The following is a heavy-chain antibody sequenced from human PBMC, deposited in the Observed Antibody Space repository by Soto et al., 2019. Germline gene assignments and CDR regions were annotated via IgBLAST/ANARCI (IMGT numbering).Heavy chain of an antibody. CDR3: ARDPGQAGTSRNSGFDAFDI. CDR2: IYYSGST. V-gene: IGHV4-59*01. CDR1: GGSISSYY. J-gene: IGHJ3*02. D-gene: IGHD6-13*01. Sequence: TLSLTCTVSGGSISSYYWSWVRQPPGKGLEWIGYIYYSGSTNYNPSLKSRVTISVDTSKNQFSLTLSSVTAADTAVYYCARDPGQAGTSRNSGFDAFDIWGQGTMVTVSS.